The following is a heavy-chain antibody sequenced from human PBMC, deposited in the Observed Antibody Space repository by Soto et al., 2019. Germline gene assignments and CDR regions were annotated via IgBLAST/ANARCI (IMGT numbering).Heavy chain of an antibody. CDR3: AKTKCSGGSCGGVDY. D-gene: IGHD2-15*01. CDR1: GFTFSSYG. J-gene: IGHJ4*02. Sequence: QVQLVESGGGVVQPGRSLRLSCAASGFTFSSYGMHWVRQAPGKGLEWVAVISYDGSNKYYADSVKGRFTSSRDNSKNTRELQMNSLRAEDTAVYYCAKTKCSGGSCGGVDYWGQGTLVTVSS. V-gene: IGHV3-30*18. CDR2: ISYDGSNK.